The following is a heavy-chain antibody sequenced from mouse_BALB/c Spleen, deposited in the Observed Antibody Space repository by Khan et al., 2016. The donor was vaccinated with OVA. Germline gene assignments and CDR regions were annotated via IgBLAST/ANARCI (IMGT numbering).Heavy chain of an antibody. CDR2: ISYSVST. Sequence: EVQLQESGPGLVKPSQSLSLTCTVTGYSITSDYAWNWIRQFPGNKLEWMGYISYSVSTSYNPSLKSRISITRDTSKNQFFLQLNSLTTEDTATYYCARGYGSSYYYFDNWGQGTTLTVSS. J-gene: IGHJ2*01. CDR3: ARGYGSSYYYFDN. D-gene: IGHD1-1*01. CDR1: GYSITSDYA. V-gene: IGHV3-2*02.